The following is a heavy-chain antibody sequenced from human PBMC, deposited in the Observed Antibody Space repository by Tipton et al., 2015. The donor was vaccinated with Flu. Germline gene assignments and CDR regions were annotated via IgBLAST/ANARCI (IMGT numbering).Heavy chain of an antibody. D-gene: IGHD7-27*01. CDR2: ISSSGSTI. J-gene: IGHJ4*02. V-gene: IGHV3-11*04. CDR3: ASLTGDDY. Sequence: SLRLSCAASGFTVSDNSLTWVRQAPGKGLEWVSYISSSGSTISYADSVKGRFTISRDNAKNPLYLQMNSLRAEDTAVYYCASLTGDDYWGQGTLVTVSS. CDR1: GFTVSDNS.